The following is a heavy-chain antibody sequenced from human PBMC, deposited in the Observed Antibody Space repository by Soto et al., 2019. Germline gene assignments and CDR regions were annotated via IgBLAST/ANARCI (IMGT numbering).Heavy chain of an antibody. J-gene: IGHJ4*02. D-gene: IGHD3-22*01. CDR1: GFTFSSYG. V-gene: IGHV3-30*18. CDR3: AKAPLFYDSSGYRIH. Sequence: GGSLRLSCAASGFTFSSYGMHWVRQAPVKGLEWVAVISYDGSNKYYADSVKGRFTISRDNSKNTLYLQMNSLRAEDTAVYYCAKAPLFYDSSGYRIHWGQGTLVTVSS. CDR2: ISYDGSNK.